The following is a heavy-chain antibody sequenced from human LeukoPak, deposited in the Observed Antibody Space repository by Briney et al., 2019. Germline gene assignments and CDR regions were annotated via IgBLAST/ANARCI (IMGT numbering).Heavy chain of an antibody. CDR1: GFTFSAYR. J-gene: IGHJ5*02. Sequence: GGSLRLSCAASGFTFSAYRMHWVRQARGKGLVWVSRINPDGSRTTYADSVKGRFTISRDNAKNTVYLQMNSLRAEDTAVYYCARVLSGSWDWFDPWGQGTLVTVSS. CDR3: ARVLSGSWDWFDP. V-gene: IGHV3-74*01. CDR2: INPDGSRT. D-gene: IGHD6-6*01.